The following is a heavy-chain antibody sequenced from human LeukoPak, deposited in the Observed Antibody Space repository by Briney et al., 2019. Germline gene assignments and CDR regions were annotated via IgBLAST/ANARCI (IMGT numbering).Heavy chain of an antibody. J-gene: IGHJ5*02. V-gene: IGHV1-8*03. CDR2: MNPSSGNT. CDR3: VRGLDCSTTRCSNNWFDP. Sequence: GSVKVSCKASGYTFTSYDINWVRQATGQGLEWMGWMNPSSGNTGYAQRFQGRVTITRNTSITTAYMELTSLRSEDTAVYYCVRGLDCSTTRCSNNWFDPWGQGTLVTVSS. CDR1: GYTFTSYD. D-gene: IGHD2-2*01.